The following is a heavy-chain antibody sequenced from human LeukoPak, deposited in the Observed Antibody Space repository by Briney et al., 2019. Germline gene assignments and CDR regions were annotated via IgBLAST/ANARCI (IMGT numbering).Heavy chain of an antibody. CDR2: INHSGST. V-gene: IGHV4-34*01. CDR3: ARGRGGGPSDY. D-gene: IGHD2-15*01. J-gene: IGHJ4*02. CDR1: GGSFSGYY. Sequence: SETLSLTCAVYGGSFSGYYWSWIRQPPGKGLEWIGEINHSGSTNYNPSLKSRVTISADTSKNQFSLKLSSVTAADTAVYYCARGRGGGPSDYWGQGTLVTVSS.